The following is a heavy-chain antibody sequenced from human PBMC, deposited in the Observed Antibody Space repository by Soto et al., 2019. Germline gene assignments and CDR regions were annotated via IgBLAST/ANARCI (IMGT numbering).Heavy chain of an antibody. Sequence: SETLSLTCAVYGGSFSGYYWSWIRQPPGKGLEWIGEINHRGSTNYNPSLKSRVTISVDTSKNKFSLKLSSVTAADTAVYYCARVPIGYCSGGSCYPHAFDIWGQGTMVPVSS. D-gene: IGHD2-15*01. CDR3: ARVPIGYCSGGSCYPHAFDI. J-gene: IGHJ3*02. V-gene: IGHV4-34*01. CDR1: GGSFSGYY. CDR2: INHRGST.